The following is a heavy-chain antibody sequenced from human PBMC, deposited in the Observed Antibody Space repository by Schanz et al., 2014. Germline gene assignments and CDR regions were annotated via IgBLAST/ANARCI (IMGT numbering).Heavy chain of an antibody. D-gene: IGHD2-21*01. Sequence: QVQLVQSGAEVKKPGASVRLSCKASGYTFNNHGISWVRQAPGQGLEWMGLINPSVGNTNYAQKFRGRLTVTRDTSTSTVNMELSSLRSEDTAVYFCARGPSTGDFDIWGQGTMVTVSS. J-gene: IGHJ3*02. CDR3: ARGPSTGDFDI. V-gene: IGHV1-46*02. CDR2: INPSVGNT. CDR1: GYTFNNHG.